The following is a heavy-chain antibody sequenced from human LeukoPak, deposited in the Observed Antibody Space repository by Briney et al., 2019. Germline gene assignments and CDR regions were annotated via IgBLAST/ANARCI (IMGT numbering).Heavy chain of an antibody. CDR2: IYYSGST. V-gene: IGHV4-30-4*08. CDR3: ARVRDIAVAPFDI. J-gene: IGHJ3*02. Sequence: TLSPTCTVSGGSISSGDYYWSWIRQPPGKGLEWIGYIYYSGSTYYNPSLKSRVTISVDTSKNQFSLKLSSVTAADTAVYYCARVRDIAVAPFDIWGQGTMVTVSS. D-gene: IGHD6-19*01. CDR1: GGSISSGDYY.